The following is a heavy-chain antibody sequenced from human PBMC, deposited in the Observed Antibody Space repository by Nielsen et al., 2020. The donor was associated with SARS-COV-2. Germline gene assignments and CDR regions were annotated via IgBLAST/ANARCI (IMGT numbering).Heavy chain of an antibody. CDR3: ARVASNDWAYYFDY. CDR2: IHYTAST. D-gene: IGHD6-19*01. J-gene: IGHJ4*02. Sequence: GSLRPSCTVSSGSISGFYWTWIRQPPGKGLEWIGHIHYTASTIYSDSLKSRLRMSVDRTKNQFSLTLSSVTAADTAVYYCARVASNDWAYYFDYWGQGALVTVSS. CDR1: SGSISGFY. V-gene: IGHV4-59*01.